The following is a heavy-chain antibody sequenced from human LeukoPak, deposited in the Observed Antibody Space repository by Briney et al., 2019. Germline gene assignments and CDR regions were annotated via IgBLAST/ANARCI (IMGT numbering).Heavy chain of an antibody. CDR1: GGSISSYY. CDR3: ASWPDYGGTRTDL. CDR2: IYYSGST. V-gene: IGHV4-59*01. J-gene: IGHJ2*01. D-gene: IGHD4-23*01. Sequence: PSETLSLTCTVSGGSISSYYWGWIRQPPGKGLEWIGYIYYSGSTNYNPSLKSRVTISVDTSKNQFSLKLSSVTAADTAVYYCASWPDYGGTRTDLWGRGTLVTVSS.